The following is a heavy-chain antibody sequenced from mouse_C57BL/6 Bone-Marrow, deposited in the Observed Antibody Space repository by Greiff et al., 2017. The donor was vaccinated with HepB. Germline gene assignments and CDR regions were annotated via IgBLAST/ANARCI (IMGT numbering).Heavy chain of an antibody. CDR1: GYTFTDYN. Sequence: EVKLVESGPELVKPGASVKIPCKASGYTFTDYNMDWVKQSHGKSLEWIGDINPNNGGTIYNQKFKGKATLTVDKSSSTAYMELRSLTSEDTAVYYCARKGYAMDYWGQGTSVTVSS. CDR3: ARKGYAMDY. J-gene: IGHJ4*01. CDR2: INPNNGGT. V-gene: IGHV1-18*01.